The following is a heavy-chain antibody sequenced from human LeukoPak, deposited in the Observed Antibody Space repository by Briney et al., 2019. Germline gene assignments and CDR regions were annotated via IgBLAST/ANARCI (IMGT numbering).Heavy chain of an antibody. D-gene: IGHD3-16*01. Sequence: GASVKVSCKVSGHPFYKYGINWVRQAPGQGLEWLGWVSVYNGNTNNVQTLQGRLTMTTDVSTSTAYMELRSLRSDDTAAYYCAGNYEGQGVVAAHWGQGTLVTVSS. V-gene: IGHV1-18*01. CDR3: AGNYEGQGVVAAH. CDR2: VSVYNGNT. J-gene: IGHJ4*02. CDR1: GHPFYKYG.